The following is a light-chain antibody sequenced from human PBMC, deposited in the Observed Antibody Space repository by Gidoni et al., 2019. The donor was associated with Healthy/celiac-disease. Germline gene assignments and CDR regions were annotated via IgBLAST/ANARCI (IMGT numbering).Light chain of an antibody. Sequence: AIQMTQSPSSLSASVGDRFTITCRASQGIRNDLGWYQQKPGKAPKLLIYAASSLQSGVPSRFSGSGSGTDFTLTISSLQPEDFETYYCLQDYNYPWTFGQGTKVEIK. CDR3: LQDYNYPWT. CDR2: AAS. CDR1: QGIRND. J-gene: IGKJ1*01. V-gene: IGKV1-6*01.